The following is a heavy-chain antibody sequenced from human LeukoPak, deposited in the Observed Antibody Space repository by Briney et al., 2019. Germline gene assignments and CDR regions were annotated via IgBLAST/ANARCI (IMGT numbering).Heavy chain of an antibody. CDR2: IYYSGST. CDR1: GGSISSSSYY. Sequence: SETLSLTCTVSGGSISSSSYYWGWIRQPPGKGLEWIGSIYYSGSTYCNPSLKSRVTISVDTSKNQFSLKLSSVTAADTAVYYCAAYYDFWSGYLNWFDPWGQGTLVTVSS. CDR3: AAYYDFWSGYLNWFDP. V-gene: IGHV4-39*07. D-gene: IGHD3-3*01. J-gene: IGHJ5*02.